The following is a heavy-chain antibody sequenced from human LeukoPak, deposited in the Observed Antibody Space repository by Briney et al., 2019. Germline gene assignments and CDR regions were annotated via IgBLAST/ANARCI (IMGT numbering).Heavy chain of an antibody. CDR3: ARRPTLHPSSGWPYYYYYYGMDV. Sequence: PSETLSLTCTVSGGSLSNYYWSWIRQPPGKGLEWIGYIYYSGSINYNPSLKSRVTISVDMSKNQFSLQLSSVTAADTAVYYCARRPTLHPSSGWPYYYYYYGMDVWGQGTTVTVSS. D-gene: IGHD6-19*01. V-gene: IGHV4-59*08. CDR1: GGSLSNYY. CDR2: IYYSGSI. J-gene: IGHJ6*02.